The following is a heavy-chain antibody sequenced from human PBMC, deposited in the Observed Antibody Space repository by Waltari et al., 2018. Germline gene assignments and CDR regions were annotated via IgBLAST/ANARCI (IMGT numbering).Heavy chain of an antibody. CDR1: GFTFSSNW. J-gene: IGHJ4*02. D-gene: IGHD6-13*01. CDR2: IKEDGTEK. V-gene: IGHV3-7*01. Sequence: EVQLVESGGGLVKPGGSLRLSCVTSGFTFSSNWMTWVRQAPGKGLEWVANIKEDGTEKYYVDSVKGRFTISRDIAENSLYLQMDSLRAEDTAVYYCARVGMRAAAGYFDYWGQGTLVTVSS. CDR3: ARVGMRAAAGYFDY.